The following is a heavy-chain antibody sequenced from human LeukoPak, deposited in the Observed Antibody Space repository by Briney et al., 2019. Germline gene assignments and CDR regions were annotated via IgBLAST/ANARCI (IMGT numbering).Heavy chain of an antibody. V-gene: IGHV4-34*01. CDR3: VREGVTTRNGYFDS. Sequence: SETLSLTCAVYSGSFSGYYWSWIRQPPGKGLQWIGRINHGGTTTYNPFLESRVTISIDTFKKQFSLELTSVTAADTAVYFCVREGVTTRNGYFDSWGQGTLVSVSS. D-gene: IGHD5-12*01. CDR2: INHGGTT. CDR1: SGSFSGYY. J-gene: IGHJ4*02.